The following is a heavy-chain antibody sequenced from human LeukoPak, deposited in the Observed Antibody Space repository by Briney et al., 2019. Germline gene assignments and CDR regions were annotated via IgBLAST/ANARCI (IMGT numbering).Heavy chain of an antibody. Sequence: SGTLSLTCAVSSYSISSGSYWGGIRRSPGKGREWGGSIFHSGNSYYNPSLKSRLTMSVNTSKNQFSLKLTSVTAADTALYYCARVTYVDDMLYQYFDYWGQGILVTVSS. V-gene: IGHV4-38-2*01. J-gene: IGHJ4*02. CDR2: IFHSGNS. CDR3: ARVTYVDDMLYQYFDY. D-gene: IGHD4-17*01. CDR1: SYSISSGSY.